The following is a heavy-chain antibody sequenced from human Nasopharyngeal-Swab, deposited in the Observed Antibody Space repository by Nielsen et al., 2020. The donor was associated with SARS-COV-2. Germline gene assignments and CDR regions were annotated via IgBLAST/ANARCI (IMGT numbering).Heavy chain of an antibody. CDR3: ARVGSRGGNAFDI. J-gene: IGHJ3*02. V-gene: IGHV1-69*06. Sequence: WVRQAPGQGLEWMGGIIPIFGTANYAQKFQGRVTITADKSTSTACMELSSLRSEDTAVYYCARVGSRGGNAFDIWGQGTMVTVSS. D-gene: IGHD1-26*01. CDR2: IIPIFGTA.